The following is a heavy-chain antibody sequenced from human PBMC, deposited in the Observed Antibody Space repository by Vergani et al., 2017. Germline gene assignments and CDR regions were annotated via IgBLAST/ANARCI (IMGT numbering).Heavy chain of an antibody. CDR1: GFTFSSYA. J-gene: IGHJ6*03. CDR3: AKPPARGYYYYMDV. CDR2: ISGSGGST. Sequence: EVQLLESGGGLVQPGGSLRLSCAASGFTFSSYAMSWVRQAPEKGLEWVSAISGSGGSTYYADSVKGRFTISRDNSKNTLYLQMNSLRAEDTAVYYCAKPPARGYYYYMDVWGKGTTVTVSS. V-gene: IGHV3-23*01.